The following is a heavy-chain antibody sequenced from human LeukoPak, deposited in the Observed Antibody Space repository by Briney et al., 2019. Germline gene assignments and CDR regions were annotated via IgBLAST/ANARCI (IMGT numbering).Heavy chain of an antibody. D-gene: IGHD3-10*01. CDR2: IYYSGST. Sequence: SETLSLTCTVSGGSISSGDYYWSWIRQPPGKGLEWIGYIYYSGSTYYNPSLKSRVTISVDTSKNQFSLKLSSMTAADTAVYYCARADGSGGYYFDYWGQGTLVTVSS. CDR1: GGSISSGDYY. V-gene: IGHV4-30-4*08. J-gene: IGHJ4*02. CDR3: ARADGSGGYYFDY.